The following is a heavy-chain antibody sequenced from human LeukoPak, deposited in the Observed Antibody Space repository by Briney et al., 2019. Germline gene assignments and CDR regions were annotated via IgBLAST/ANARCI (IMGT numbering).Heavy chain of an antibody. CDR3: ARGDEYESLCSSSSGQDY. CDR2: IYHSGST. Sequence: PSETLSLTCTVSGGSISSYYWSWIRQPPGKGLEWIGYIYHSGSTYYNPSLKSRVTISVDRSKNQFSLKLSSVTAADTAVYYCARGDEYESLCSSSSGQDYWGQGTLVTVSS. CDR1: GGSISSYY. D-gene: IGHD6-6*01. J-gene: IGHJ4*02. V-gene: IGHV4-59*12.